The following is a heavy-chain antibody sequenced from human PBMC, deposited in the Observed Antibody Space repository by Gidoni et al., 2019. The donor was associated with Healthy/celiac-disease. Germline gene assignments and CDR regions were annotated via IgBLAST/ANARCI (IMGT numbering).Heavy chain of an antibody. D-gene: IGHD4-17*01. CDR2: ISYDGSNK. Sequence: QVQLVESGGGVVQPGRSLRLSCAASGFTFSSYAMHWVRQAPGKGLEWVAVISYDGSNKYYADSVKGRFTISRDNSKNTLYLQMNSLRAEDTAVYYCARTYGDSGNGYYYYGMDVWGQGTTVTVSS. CDR1: GFTFSSYA. CDR3: ARTYGDSGNGYYYYGMDV. J-gene: IGHJ6*02. V-gene: IGHV3-30*04.